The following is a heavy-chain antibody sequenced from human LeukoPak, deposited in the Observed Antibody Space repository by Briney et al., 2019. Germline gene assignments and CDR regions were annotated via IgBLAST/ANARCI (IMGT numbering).Heavy chain of an antibody. J-gene: IGHJ6*02. CDR3: ARGRSNYYGMDV. V-gene: IGHV4-59*01. CDR1: DGSINSYY. Sequence: PSETLSLACSVSDGSINSYYWNWIRRPPGKGLEWIGYIYYNGNTNYSPSLKSRVTMSVDTSKNLFSLKVSSVTAADTAVYYCARGRSNYYGMDVWGQGTTVTVSS. D-gene: IGHD1-26*01. CDR2: IYYNGNT.